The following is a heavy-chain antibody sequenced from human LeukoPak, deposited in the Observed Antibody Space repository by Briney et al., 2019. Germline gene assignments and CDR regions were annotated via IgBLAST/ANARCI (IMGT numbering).Heavy chain of an antibody. Sequence: GGSLRLSCAASGFTFSSYEMNWVRQAPGKGLEWVSYISSSGSTIYYADSVKGRFTISRDNAKNSLYLQMNSLRAEDTAVYYCVKTAYCGGECYYYFDYWGQGTLVTVSS. CDR2: ISSSGSTI. V-gene: IGHV3-48*03. D-gene: IGHD2-21*01. CDR1: GFTFSSYE. CDR3: VKTAYCGGECYYYFDY. J-gene: IGHJ4*02.